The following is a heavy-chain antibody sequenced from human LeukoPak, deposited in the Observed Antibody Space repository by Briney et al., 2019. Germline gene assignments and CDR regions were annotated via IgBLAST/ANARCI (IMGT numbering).Heavy chain of an antibody. J-gene: IGHJ4*02. V-gene: IGHV3-33*01. D-gene: IGHD3-10*01. CDR1: GFPFSSYG. CDR3: ARDDYYGSGSLGY. Sequence: GRSLRLSCTASGFPFSSYGMHWVRQAPGKGLVWVTVIWPEGTTKYYADFVKGRFTVSRDNSKNTLYLQMNSLRAEDTAVYYCARDDYYGSGSLGYWGQGTLVTVSS. CDR2: IWPEGTTK.